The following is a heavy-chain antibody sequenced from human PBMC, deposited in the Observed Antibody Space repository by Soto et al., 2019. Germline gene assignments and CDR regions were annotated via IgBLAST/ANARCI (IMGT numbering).Heavy chain of an antibody. CDR2: ISAYNGNT. V-gene: IGHV1-18*01. CDR1: GYTFTSYG. D-gene: IGHD3-10*01. CDR3: TREGSAPYYYYGMDA. J-gene: IGHJ6*02. Sequence: ASVKVSCKASGYTFTSYGISWVRQAPGQGLEWMGWISAYNGNTNYAQKLQGRVTMTTDTSTNTAYMELRSLRSDDTAIYYCTREGSAPYYYYGMDAWGQGTTVTVSS.